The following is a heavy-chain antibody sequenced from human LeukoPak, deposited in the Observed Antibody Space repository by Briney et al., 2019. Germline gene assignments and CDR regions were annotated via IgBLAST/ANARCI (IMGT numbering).Heavy chain of an antibody. J-gene: IGHJ4*02. D-gene: IGHD5-24*01. CDR1: GGSISSSSYY. V-gene: IGHV4-39*01. Sequence: SETLSLTCTVSGGSISSSSYYWGWIRQPPGKGLEWIGSIYYSGGTYYNPSLKSRVTISVDTSKNQFSLKLSSVTAADTAVYYCARGDGYNYFDYWGQGTLVTVSS. CDR2: IYYSGGT. CDR3: ARGDGYNYFDY.